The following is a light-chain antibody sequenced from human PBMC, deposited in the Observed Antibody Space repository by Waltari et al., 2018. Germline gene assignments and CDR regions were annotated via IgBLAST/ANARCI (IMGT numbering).Light chain of an antibody. J-gene: IGLJ2*01. CDR1: SSNIESTN. CDR2: RDN. V-gene: IGLV1-47*01. Sequence: QSVLTQSPSASGTPWQRVTISCSGSSSNIESTNVFWYQQIPGTAPKLLIFRDNMRPSGVPDRFSASKSGTSASLAISGLRSEDEADYYCAAWDNSLSGVLFGGGTKLTVL. CDR3: AAWDNSLSGVL.